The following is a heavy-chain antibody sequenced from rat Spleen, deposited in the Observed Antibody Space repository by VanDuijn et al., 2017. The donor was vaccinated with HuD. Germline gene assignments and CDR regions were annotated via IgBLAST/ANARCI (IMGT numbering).Heavy chain of an antibody. CDR1: GFTFSNYG. J-gene: IGHJ2*01. V-gene: IGHV5-19*01. D-gene: IGHD1-12*02. Sequence: EVQLVESGGGLVQPGRSLKLSCAASGFTFSNYGMHWIRQAPKRGLEWVASISYEGGSTYYRDSVKGRFTLSRENSKSTLYLQMDSLRSEDTATYYCTTVYYYDGSYYPFAYWGQGVMVTVSS. CDR3: TTVYYYDGSYYPFAY. CDR2: ISYEGGST.